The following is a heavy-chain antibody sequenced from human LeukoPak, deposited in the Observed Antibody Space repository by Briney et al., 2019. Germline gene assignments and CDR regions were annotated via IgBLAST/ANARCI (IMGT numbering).Heavy chain of an antibody. J-gene: IGHJ6*03. CDR1: GFTFTSSA. Sequence: ASVKVSCKASGFTFTSSAMQWVRQARGQRLEWIGWIVVGSGNTNYAQKFQERVTITRDMSTSTAYMDLSSLRSEDTAVYYCAAPSGDYDVESGYYYMDVWGKGTTVTISS. CDR2: IVVGSGNT. CDR3: AAPSGDYDVESGYYYMDV. D-gene: IGHD4-17*01. V-gene: IGHV1-58*02.